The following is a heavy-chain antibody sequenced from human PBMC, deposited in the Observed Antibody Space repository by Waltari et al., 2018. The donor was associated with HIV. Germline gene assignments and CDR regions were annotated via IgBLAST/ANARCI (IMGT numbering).Heavy chain of an antibody. CDR3: AKDSMGAIDVEDYFDF. D-gene: IGHD1-26*01. CDR2: IRSIGDTT. Sequence: EVQLLEAGGGLVEPGGHLRLPRATSGFLLSHYALSWVRQAPGKGLEWVSTIRSIGDTTYYADSVKGRFTTTRANSKDTLYLQMNSLRAEDTAVYYCAKDSMGAIDVEDYFDFWGQGTLVTVSS. CDR1: GFLLSHYA. V-gene: IGHV3-23*01. J-gene: IGHJ4*02.